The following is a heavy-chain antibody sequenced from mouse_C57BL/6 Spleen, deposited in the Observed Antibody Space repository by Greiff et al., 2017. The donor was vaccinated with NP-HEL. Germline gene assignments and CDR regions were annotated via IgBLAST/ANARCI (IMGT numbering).Heavy chain of an antibody. CDR2: IWSGGST. Sequence: VQVVESGPGLVQPSQSLYITCTVSGFSLTSYGVHWVRQSPGKGLEWLGVIWSGGSTDYNAAFISRLSISKDNSKSQVFFKMNSLQADDTAIYYCARNSGTGYFDYWGQGTTLTVSS. CDR3: ARNSGTGYFDY. V-gene: IGHV2-2*01. CDR1: GFSLTSYG. J-gene: IGHJ2*01. D-gene: IGHD3-1*01.